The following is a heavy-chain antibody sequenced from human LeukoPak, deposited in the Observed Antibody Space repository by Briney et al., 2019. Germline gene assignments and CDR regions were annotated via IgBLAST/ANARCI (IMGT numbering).Heavy chain of an antibody. CDR2: ISPKNGNT. V-gene: IGHV1-8*01. J-gene: IGHJ4*02. D-gene: IGHD6-19*01. CDR3: ARGNAVSGDY. CDR1: GYTFTNND. Sequence: ASVSVSCKASGYTFTNNDINWVRQAPGQGLEGLGWISPKNGNTGYAQKFHDRVALTRDTSISTAYLELSSLTDDDTAIYYCARGNAVSGDYWGQGTLVTVSS.